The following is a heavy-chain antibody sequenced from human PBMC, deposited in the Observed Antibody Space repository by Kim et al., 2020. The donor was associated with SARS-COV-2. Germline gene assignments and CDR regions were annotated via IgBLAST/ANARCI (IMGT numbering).Heavy chain of an antibody. Sequence: SVKVSCKASGGTFSSYAISWVRQAPGQGLEWMGGIIPIFGTANYAQKFQGRVTITADESTSTAYMELSSLRSEDTAVYYCARDGAYYDFWSGAARFPTLNWFDPWGQGTLVTVSS. V-gene: IGHV1-69*13. CDR3: ARDGAYYDFWSGAARFPTLNWFDP. J-gene: IGHJ5*02. CDR1: GGTFSSYA. CDR2: IIPIFGTA. D-gene: IGHD3-3*01.